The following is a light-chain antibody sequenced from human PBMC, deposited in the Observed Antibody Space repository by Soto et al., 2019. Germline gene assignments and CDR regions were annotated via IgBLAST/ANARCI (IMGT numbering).Light chain of an antibody. CDR1: QSISSW. CDR3: QQYNSYSVA. V-gene: IGKV1-5*03. J-gene: IGKJ1*01. Sequence: DIQMTQSPSTLSASVGDRVTITCRASQSISSWLAWYQQKPGKAPKLLIYKAPSLESGVPSRFSGSGSGTAFTLTISSLQPDDFATYYCQQYNSYSVAFGQGTKVEIK. CDR2: KAP.